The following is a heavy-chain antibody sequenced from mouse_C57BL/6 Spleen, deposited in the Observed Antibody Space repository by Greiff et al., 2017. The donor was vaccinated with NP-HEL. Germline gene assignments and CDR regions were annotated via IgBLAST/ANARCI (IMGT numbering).Heavy chain of an antibody. Sequence: EVQLQQSGTVLARPGASVKMSCKTSGYTFTSYWMHWVKQSPGQGLEWIGAIYPGNSDTSYNQKFKGKAKLTAVTSASTAYMELSSLTNEDSAVYYCTRRITTVVATDYWGQGTTLTVSS. D-gene: IGHD1-1*01. CDR3: TRRITTVVATDY. V-gene: IGHV1-5*01. J-gene: IGHJ2*01. CDR2: IYPGNSDT. CDR1: GYTFTSYW.